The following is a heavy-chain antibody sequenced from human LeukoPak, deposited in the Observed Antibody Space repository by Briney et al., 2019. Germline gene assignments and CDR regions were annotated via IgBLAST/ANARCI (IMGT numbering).Heavy chain of an antibody. D-gene: IGHD2-2*01. V-gene: IGHV1-69*04. CDR1: GGTFDNYA. CDR3: ARGLFGGFAAAPFDH. J-gene: IGHJ4*02. Sequence: SVKVSCRASGGTFDNYAVNWVREAPGLGLEWMGRIIPMLGKTNSAQKFQDRVTFTADKSTGTAYMELTHLRPDDTAVYFCARGLFGGFAAAPFDHWGQGTLVTVSP. CDR2: IIPMLGKT.